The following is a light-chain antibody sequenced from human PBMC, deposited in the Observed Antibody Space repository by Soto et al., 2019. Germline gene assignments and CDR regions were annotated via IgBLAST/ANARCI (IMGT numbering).Light chain of an antibody. J-gene: IGLJ3*02. V-gene: IGLV1-44*01. Sequence: QPVLTQPPSASGTPGQRVTISCSGSSSNIASNTVNWYQQLPGTAPKLLIYSNNQRPSGVPDRFSGSKSGTSASLAISGLQSEDEADYYCASWDGSLKGWVFGGGTKLTVL. CDR1: SSNIASNT. CDR2: SNN. CDR3: ASWDGSLKGWV.